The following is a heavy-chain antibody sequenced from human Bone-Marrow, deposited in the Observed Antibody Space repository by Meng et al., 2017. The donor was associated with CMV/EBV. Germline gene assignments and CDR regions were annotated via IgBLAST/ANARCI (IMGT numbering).Heavy chain of an antibody. CDR2: IWYDGSNK. J-gene: IGHJ5*02. Sequence: GGSLRLSCAASGFTFSSYGMHWVRQAPGKGLEWVAVIWYDGSNKYYADSVKGRFTISRDNSKNTLYLQMNSLRAEDTAVYYCAKEEWIAVAGTPNGWFDPWGQGTLVTVSS. D-gene: IGHD6-19*01. V-gene: IGHV3-30*02. CDR3: AKEEWIAVAGTPNGWFDP. CDR1: GFTFSSYG.